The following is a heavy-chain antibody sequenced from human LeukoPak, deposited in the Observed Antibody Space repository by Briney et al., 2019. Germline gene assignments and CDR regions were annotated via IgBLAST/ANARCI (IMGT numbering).Heavy chain of an antibody. J-gene: IGHJ6*02. CDR3: ARPNYYDSSGYYYYYYGMDV. D-gene: IGHD3-22*01. CDR1: GFTFSSYA. Sequence: GRSLRLSCAASGFTFSSYAMHWVRQAPGKGLEWVAVILYDGSNKYYADSVKGRFTISRDNSKNTLYLQMNSLRAEDTAVYYCARPNYYDSSGYYYYYYGMDVWGQGTTVTVSS. CDR2: ILYDGSNK. V-gene: IGHV3-30-3*01.